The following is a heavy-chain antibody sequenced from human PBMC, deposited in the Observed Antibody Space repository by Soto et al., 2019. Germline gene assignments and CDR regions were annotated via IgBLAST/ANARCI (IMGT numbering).Heavy chain of an antibody. Sequence: ASVKVSCKASGYTFTSYGISWVRQAPGQGLEWMGWISAYNGNTNYAQKLQGRVTMTTDTSTSTAYMELRSLRSDDTAVYYCARVVPTTVVTPSYYYYGMDVWGQGTTVTVS. CDR3: ARVVPTTVVTPSYYYYGMDV. CDR2: ISAYNGNT. CDR1: GYTFTSYG. D-gene: IGHD4-17*01. V-gene: IGHV1-18*01. J-gene: IGHJ6*02.